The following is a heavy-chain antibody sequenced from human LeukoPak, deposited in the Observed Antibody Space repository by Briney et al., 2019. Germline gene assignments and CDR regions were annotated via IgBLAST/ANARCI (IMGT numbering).Heavy chain of an antibody. D-gene: IGHD2/OR15-2a*01. Sequence: GSLRLSCAASGFTFRDSYMSWIRQAPGEGLEWVSYISGSGTTIYSADSVKGRFTISRDNAKNSLYLQMKSLRAEDTAVYYCARGKTSQNIVTRKTYNWFDPWGQGTLVTVSS. V-gene: IGHV3-11*04. CDR3: ARGKTSQNIVTRKTYNWFDP. J-gene: IGHJ5*02. CDR2: ISGSGTTI. CDR1: GFTFRDSY.